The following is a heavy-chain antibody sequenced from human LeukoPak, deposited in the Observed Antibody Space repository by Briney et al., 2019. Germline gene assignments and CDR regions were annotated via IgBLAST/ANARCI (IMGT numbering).Heavy chain of an antibody. D-gene: IGHD6-13*01. CDR2: IIPIFGTA. J-gene: IGHJ6*02. CDR3: ARSSRIAAAHSYYYGMDV. V-gene: IGHV1-69*13. CDR1: GGTFSSYA. Sequence: SVKVSCKASGGTFSSYAISWVRQAPGQGLEWMGGIIPIFGTANYAQKFQGRVTITADESTSTAYMELSSLRSEDTAVYYCARSSRIAAAHSYYYGMDVWGQGTTVPVSS.